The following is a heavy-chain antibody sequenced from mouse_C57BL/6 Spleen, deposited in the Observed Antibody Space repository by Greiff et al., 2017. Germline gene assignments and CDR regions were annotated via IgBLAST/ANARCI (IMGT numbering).Heavy chain of an antibody. CDR1: GFTFSDYG. V-gene: IGHV5-17*01. CDR2: ISSGSSTI. CDR3: AKDRDYYAMDY. Sequence: DVQLVESGGGLVKPGWSLKLSCAASGFTFSDYGMHWVRQAPEKGLEWVAYISSGSSTIYYADTVKGRFTISRDNAKNTLFLQMTSLRSEDTAMYYCAKDRDYYAMDYWGQGTSVTVAS. J-gene: IGHJ4*01.